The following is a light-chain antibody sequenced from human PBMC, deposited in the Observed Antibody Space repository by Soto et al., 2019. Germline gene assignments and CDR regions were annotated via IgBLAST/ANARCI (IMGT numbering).Light chain of an antibody. J-gene: IGKJ1*01. V-gene: IGKV3-15*01. CDR3: QQYNDWPLT. CDR1: QSGSSN. CDR2: GAF. Sequence: EILMTQSPVTLSVSPGERATLSCRASQSGSSNLAWNHQKPVQAPSLLIYGAFTRATGIPARFSGNGSGTEFTLTISSLQAEDFALYYCQQYNDWPLTFGQGTKV.